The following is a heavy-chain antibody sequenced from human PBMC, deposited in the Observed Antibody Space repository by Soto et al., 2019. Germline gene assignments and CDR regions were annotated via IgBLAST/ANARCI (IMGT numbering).Heavy chain of an antibody. J-gene: IGHJ4*02. D-gene: IGHD3-16*02. CDR2: IIPIFGTA. CDR3: ARPRGAYYDYVWGSYRYTYFDY. CDR1: GGTFSSYA. V-gene: IGHV1-69*13. Sequence: AASVKVSCKASGGTFSSYAISWVRQAPGQGLEWMGGIIPIFGTANYAQKFQGRVTITADESTSTAYMELSSLRSEDTAVYYCARPRGAYYDYVWGSYRYTYFDYWGQGTLVTVSS.